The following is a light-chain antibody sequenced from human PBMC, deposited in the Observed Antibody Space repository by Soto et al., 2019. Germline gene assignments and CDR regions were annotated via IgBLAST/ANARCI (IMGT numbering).Light chain of an antibody. J-gene: IGKJ3*01. Sequence: EVVLTQSPATLSLSPGERATLSCRASQNVGNYLAWYQQRPGQAPRLPIYDASNRATGIPARFSGSGSGTDFTLTIVSLEPEDFAVYYCQQRSDWPATFGPGTKVDI. CDR3: QQRSDWPAT. CDR1: QNVGNY. V-gene: IGKV3-11*01. CDR2: DAS.